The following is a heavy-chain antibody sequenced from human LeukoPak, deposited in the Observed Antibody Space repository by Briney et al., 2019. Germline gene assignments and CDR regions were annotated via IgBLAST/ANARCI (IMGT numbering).Heavy chain of an antibody. CDR2: INPNSGGT. Sequence: GASVKVSSTASVYTFTFYYMHWVRQAPGQGLEWMGWINPNSGGTNYAQKFQGRVTMTGDTSISTAYMELSRLRSDDTAVYYCARDLSLAVPVQGYWGQGTLVTVSS. D-gene: IGHD6-19*01. V-gene: IGHV1-2*02. CDR1: VYTFTFYY. J-gene: IGHJ4*02. CDR3: ARDLSLAVPVQGY.